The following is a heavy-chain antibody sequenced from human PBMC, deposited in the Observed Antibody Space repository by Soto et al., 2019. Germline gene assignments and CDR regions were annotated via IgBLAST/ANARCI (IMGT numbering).Heavy chain of an antibody. D-gene: IGHD3-3*01. CDR2: IRSKAYGGTT. CDR1: GFTFGDYA. CDR3: TSLSTYYDFWSAPNGMDV. V-gene: IGHV3-49*04. Sequence: GSLRLSCTASGFTFGDYAMSWVRQAPGKGLEWVGFIRSKAYGGTTEYAASVKGRFTISRDDSKSIAYLQMNSLKTEDTAVYYCTSLSTYYDFWSAPNGMDVWGQGTTVTVS. J-gene: IGHJ6*02.